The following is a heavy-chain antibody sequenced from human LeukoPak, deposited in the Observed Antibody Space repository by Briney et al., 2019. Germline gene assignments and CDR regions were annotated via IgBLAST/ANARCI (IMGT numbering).Heavy chain of an antibody. J-gene: IGHJ6*03. Sequence: GGSLRLSCAASGFTFSDYYMSWIRQAPGKVLEWVSYISSSGSTIYYADSVKGRFTISRDNAKNSLYLQMNSLRAEDTAVYYSARGVTYCGGDCSYYYYYYMDVWGKGTTVTISS. CDR1: GFTFSDYY. V-gene: IGHV3-11*04. CDR2: ISSSGSTI. CDR3: ARGVTYCGGDCSYYYYYYMDV. D-gene: IGHD2-21*02.